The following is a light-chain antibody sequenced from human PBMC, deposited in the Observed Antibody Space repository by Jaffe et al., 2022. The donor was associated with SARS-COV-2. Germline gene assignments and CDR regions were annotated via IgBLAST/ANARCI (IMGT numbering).Light chain of an antibody. V-gene: IGLV2-14*03. J-gene: IGLJ3*02. Sequence: QSALAQPASVSGSPGQSITISCTGTSSDVGGYNFVSWYQQHPGKAPKLMIFDVSSRPSGVSNRFSGSKSGNTASLTISGLQAEDEADYYCGSYISDNTRVFGGGTKLTVL. CDR1: SSDVGGYNF. CDR3: GSYISDNTRV. CDR2: DVS.